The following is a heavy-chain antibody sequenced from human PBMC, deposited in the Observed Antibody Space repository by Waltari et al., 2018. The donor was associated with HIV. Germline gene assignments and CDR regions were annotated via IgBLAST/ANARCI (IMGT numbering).Heavy chain of an antibody. Sequence: QVQLVQSGAEVKKPGASVKVSCKASGYSFTSYGISWVRQAPGQGLEWMGWISAYNGNTNYAQKLQGRVTMTTDISTSTAYMEMRSLRSDDTAVYYCARDEVPTTETNLPYNWSDPWGQGTLVTVSS. CDR3: ARDEVPTTETNLPYNWSDP. V-gene: IGHV1-18*01. D-gene: IGHD1-1*01. CDR1: GYSFTSYG. CDR2: ISAYNGNT. J-gene: IGHJ5*02.